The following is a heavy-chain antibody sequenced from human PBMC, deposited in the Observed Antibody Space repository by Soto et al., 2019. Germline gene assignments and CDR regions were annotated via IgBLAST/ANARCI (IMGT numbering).Heavy chain of an antibody. CDR1: GFTFSNAW. V-gene: IGHV3-15*07. Sequence: GGSLRLSCAASGFTFSNAWMNWVRQAPGKGLEWVGRIKSKTDGGTTDYAAPVKGSFTNSRDDSKNTLYLQMNSLKTEDTAVYYCNTDRVVVITKENLFWENYYYYYGMDVWGQGTTVTVSS. D-gene: IGHD3-22*01. CDR2: IKSKTDGGTT. J-gene: IGHJ6*02. CDR3: NTDRVVVITKENLFWENYYYYYGMDV.